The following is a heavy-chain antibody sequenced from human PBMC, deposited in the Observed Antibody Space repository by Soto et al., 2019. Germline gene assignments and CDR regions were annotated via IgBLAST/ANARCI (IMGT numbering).Heavy chain of an antibody. Sequence: ASVKVSCKASGYTFTSYGISWVRQAPGQGLEWMGWISAYNGNTNYAQKLQGRVTMTTDTSTSTAYMELRSLRSDDTAVYHCARTYYYDSSGYAPHFDYWGQGTLVTVSS. D-gene: IGHD3-22*01. J-gene: IGHJ4*02. CDR3: ARTYYYDSSGYAPHFDY. V-gene: IGHV1-18*01. CDR2: ISAYNGNT. CDR1: GYTFTSYG.